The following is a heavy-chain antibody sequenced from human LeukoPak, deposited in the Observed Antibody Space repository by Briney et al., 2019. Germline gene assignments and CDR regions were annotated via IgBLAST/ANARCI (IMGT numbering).Heavy chain of an antibody. D-gene: IGHD3-22*01. V-gene: IGHV4-39*07. CDR1: GGSISSSSYY. CDR3: ARMVYDTSGYYPSFDY. CDR2: IYYSGST. J-gene: IGHJ4*02. Sequence: SETLSLTCTVSGGSISSSSYYWGWIRQPPGKGLEWIGSIYYSGSTYYNPSLKSRVTISVDTSKNQFSLKLSSVTAADTAVYYCARMVYDTSGYYPSFDYWGQGTLVTVSS.